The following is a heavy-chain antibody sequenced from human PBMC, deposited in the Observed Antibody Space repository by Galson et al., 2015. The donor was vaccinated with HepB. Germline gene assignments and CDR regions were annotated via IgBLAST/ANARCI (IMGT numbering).Heavy chain of an antibody. CDR1: GFTFSSYA. Sequence: SLRLSCAASGFTFSSYAMHWVRQAPGKGLEWVAVISYDGSNKYYADSVKGRFTISRDNSKNTLYLQMNSLRAEGTAVYYCARAPTYSSSWYGYFDYCGQGALVTVSS. D-gene: IGHD6-13*01. J-gene: IGHJ4*02. CDR3: ARAPTYSSSWYGYFDY. V-gene: IGHV3-30*04. CDR2: ISYDGSNK.